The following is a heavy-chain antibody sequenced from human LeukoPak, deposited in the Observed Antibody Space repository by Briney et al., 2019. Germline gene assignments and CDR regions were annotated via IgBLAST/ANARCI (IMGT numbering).Heavy chain of an antibody. V-gene: IGHV3-21*01. J-gene: IGHJ3*02. CDR2: ISRSSSYI. Sequence: GGSLRLSCAASGFTFSNYSMNWVRQAPGKGLEWVSSISRSSSYIYYADSVKGRFTISRDNAQNSLYLQMNSLRAEETAVYYCARDYEGGGSGSYYAFDIWGQGTMVTVSS. D-gene: IGHD3-10*01. CDR1: GFTFSNYS. CDR3: ARDYEGGGSGSYYAFDI.